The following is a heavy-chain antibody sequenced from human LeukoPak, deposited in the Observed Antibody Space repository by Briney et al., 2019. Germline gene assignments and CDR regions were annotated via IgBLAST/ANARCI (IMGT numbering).Heavy chain of an antibody. Sequence: SVKVSCKASGGTFSSYAISWVRQAPGQGLEWMGRIIPILGTVNYAQKFQGRVTITADKSTSTAYMELSSLRSEDTAVYYCAREGGAYYYDSSGYYRNWFDPWGQGTLVTVSS. CDR2: IIPILGTV. V-gene: IGHV1-69*04. CDR3: AREGGAYYYDSSGYYRNWFDP. D-gene: IGHD3-22*01. CDR1: GGTFSSYA. J-gene: IGHJ5*02.